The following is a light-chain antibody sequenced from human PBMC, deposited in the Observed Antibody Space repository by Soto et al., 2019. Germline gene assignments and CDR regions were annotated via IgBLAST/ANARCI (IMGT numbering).Light chain of an antibody. V-gene: IGLV1-40*01. CDR2: GSS. CDR3: QSYDRSLSGHVV. Sequence: QSVLTQPPSVSGAPGQRVTISCTGSSSNIVAGYDVHWYQQLPGTAPKLLIYGSSYRPSGVPDRFSGSKSGTSASLAITGLQAEDEADYYCQSYDRSLSGHVVFGGGTKLTVL. CDR1: SSNIVAGYD. J-gene: IGLJ2*01.